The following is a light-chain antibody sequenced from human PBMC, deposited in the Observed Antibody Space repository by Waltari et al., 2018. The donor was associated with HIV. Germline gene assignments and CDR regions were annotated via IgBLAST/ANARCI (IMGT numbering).Light chain of an antibody. CDR3: QTWDTGIQV. V-gene: IGLV4-69*01. J-gene: IGLJ3*02. CDR2: LNSDGSH. Sequence: QLVLTQSPSVSASLAASVKLTCTLSSRPSHYAIPWHQQQPEKGPRYLMNLNSDGSHNKGDGIPDRFSGSSSGAERYLTISSLQSDDEADYYCQTWDTGIQVFGGGTKLTVL. CDR1: SRPSHYA.